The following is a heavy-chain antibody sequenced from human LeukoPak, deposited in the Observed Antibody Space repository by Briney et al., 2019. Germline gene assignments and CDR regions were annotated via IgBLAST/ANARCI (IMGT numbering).Heavy chain of an antibody. CDR2: ITSSGTTI. V-gene: IGHV3-48*02. J-gene: IGHJ4*02. D-gene: IGHD6-19*01. Sequence: GGPLRLSCAASGFTFSSYNMNWVRQAPGKGLECVSYITSSGTTIYYADSVKGRFTISRDNAKNSLYLQMNSLRDEDTAVYYCVKGNSSGWYRLFDYWGQGTLVTVSS. CDR1: GFTFSSYN. CDR3: VKGNSSGWYRLFDY.